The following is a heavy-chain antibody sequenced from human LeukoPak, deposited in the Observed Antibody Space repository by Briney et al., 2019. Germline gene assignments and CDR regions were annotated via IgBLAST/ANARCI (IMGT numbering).Heavy chain of an antibody. D-gene: IGHD1-26*01. CDR1: GFTFDEYG. CDR3: ARDSFSGSSLDY. V-gene: IGHV3-20*04. CDR2: INWDGGST. Sequence: TGGSLRLSCAASGFTFDEYGMSWVRQAPGKGLEWVSSINWDGGSTAYADSVQGRFTISRDNAKNSLHLQMKSLRAEDTALYYCARDSFSGSSLDYWGQGILVTVSS. J-gene: IGHJ4*02.